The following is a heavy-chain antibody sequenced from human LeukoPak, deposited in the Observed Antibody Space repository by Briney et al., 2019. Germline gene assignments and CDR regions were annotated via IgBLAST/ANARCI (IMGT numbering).Heavy chain of an antibody. Sequence: PGGSLRLSCAASGFTFSSYSMNWVRQAPGKGLEWVSSISSSSSYIYYADSVKGRFTISRDNAKNSLYLQMNSLRVEDTAVYYCARDFYHDSSGSSFDYWGQGTLVTVSS. CDR3: ARDFYHDSSGSSFDY. CDR2: ISSSSSYI. J-gene: IGHJ4*02. V-gene: IGHV3-21*01. CDR1: GFTFSSYS. D-gene: IGHD3-22*01.